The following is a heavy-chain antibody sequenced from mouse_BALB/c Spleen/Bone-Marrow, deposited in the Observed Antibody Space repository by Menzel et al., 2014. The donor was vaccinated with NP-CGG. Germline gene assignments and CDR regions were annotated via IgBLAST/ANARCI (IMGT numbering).Heavy chain of an antibody. CDR2: IWTGGGT. CDR1: GFSLTSYD. V-gene: IGHV2-9-2*01. Sequence: VKVVESGPGLVAPSQSLSITCTVSGFSLTSYDISWIRQPPGKGLEWLGVIWTGGGTNYNSAFMSRLSISKDNSKSQVFVKMNSLQTDDTAIYYCVRPFAYWGQGTLVTVSA. J-gene: IGHJ3*01. CDR3: VRPFAY.